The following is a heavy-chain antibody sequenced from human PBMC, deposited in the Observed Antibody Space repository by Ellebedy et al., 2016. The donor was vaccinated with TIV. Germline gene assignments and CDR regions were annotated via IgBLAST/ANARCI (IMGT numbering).Heavy chain of an antibody. Sequence: SQTLSLTXRLSGASISGYSWTWIRQPPGKGLEWFGYVYYTGSTSYNPSLGNRVTISLDTSKNQISLKLSFVTAADTAVYFCARGHLDYKFWGQGSLVIVSS. V-gene: IGHV4-59*01. D-gene: IGHD3-16*01. J-gene: IGHJ4*02. CDR3: ARGHLDYKF. CDR2: VYYTGST. CDR1: GASISGYS.